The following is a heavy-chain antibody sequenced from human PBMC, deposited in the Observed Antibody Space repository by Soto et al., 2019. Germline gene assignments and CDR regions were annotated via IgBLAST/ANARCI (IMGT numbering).Heavy chain of an antibody. CDR1: GGSISSFY. V-gene: IGHV4-59*12. Sequence: PSETLSLTCTISGGSISSFYWSWIRQPPGTGLEWIGFIHYSGSSNYNPSLKSRVTISVDKSKNQFSLKLSSVTAADTAVYYCARSGSYGGGYFDYWGQGTLVT. D-gene: IGHD1-26*01. J-gene: IGHJ4*02. CDR3: ARSGSYGGGYFDY. CDR2: IHYSGSS.